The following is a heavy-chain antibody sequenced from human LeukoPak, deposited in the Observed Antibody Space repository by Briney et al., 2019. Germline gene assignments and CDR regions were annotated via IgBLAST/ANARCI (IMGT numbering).Heavy chain of an antibody. V-gene: IGHV1-2*06. CDR1: GYTFTGYY. Sequence: ASVKVSCKASGYTFTGYYMHWVRQAPGQGLEWMGRINPNSGGTNYAQKFQGRVTMTRDTSISTAYMELSRLRSDDTAVYCCARHGRFWSGYGNWYFDLWGRGTLVTVPS. CDR3: ARHGRFWSGYGNWYFDL. D-gene: IGHD3-3*01. J-gene: IGHJ2*01. CDR2: INPNSGGT.